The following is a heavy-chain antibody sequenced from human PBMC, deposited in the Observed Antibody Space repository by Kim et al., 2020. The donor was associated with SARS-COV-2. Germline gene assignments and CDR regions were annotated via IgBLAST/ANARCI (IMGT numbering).Heavy chain of an antibody. V-gene: IGHV3-48*03. CDR3: ARVGPGSGWYPYFDY. J-gene: IGHJ4*02. Sequence: GGSLRLSCAASGFTFSSYEMNWVRQAPGKGLEWVSYISSSGSTIYYADFVKGRFTISRDNANNLLYLQMNSLRAEDTAVYYCARVGPGSGWYPYFDYWGQGALVTVSS. D-gene: IGHD6-19*01. CDR2: ISSSGSTI. CDR1: GFTFSSYE.